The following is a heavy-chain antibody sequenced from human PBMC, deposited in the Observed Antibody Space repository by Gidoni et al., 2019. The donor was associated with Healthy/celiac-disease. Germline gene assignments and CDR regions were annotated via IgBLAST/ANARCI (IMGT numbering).Heavy chain of an antibody. CDR2: ISYDGSNK. Sequence: QVQLVESGGGVVQPGRSLRLSCAASGFTFSSYGMHWVRQAPGKGLEWVAVISYDGSNKYYADSVKGRFTISRDNSKNTLYLQMNSLRAEDTAVYYCAKGIDGSSGSNSYYNYGMDVWGQGTTVTVSS. CDR1: GFTFSSYG. J-gene: IGHJ6*02. CDR3: AKGIDGSSGSNSYYNYGMDV. D-gene: IGHD3-22*01. V-gene: IGHV3-30*18.